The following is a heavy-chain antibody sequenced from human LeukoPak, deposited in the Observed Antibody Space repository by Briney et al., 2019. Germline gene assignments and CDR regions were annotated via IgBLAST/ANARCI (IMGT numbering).Heavy chain of an antibody. CDR2: IKQDGSEK. J-gene: IGHJ5*02. CDR1: GFTFSSYW. D-gene: IGHD3-3*01. Sequence: GGSLRLSCAASGFTFSSYWMSWVRQAPGKGLEWVANIKQDGSEKYYVDSVKGRFTISRDNAKNSLYLQMNSLRAEDTAVYYCARAYYDFWSGYPNWFDPWGQGTLVTVSS. CDR3: ARAYYDFWSGYPNWFDP. V-gene: IGHV3-7*01.